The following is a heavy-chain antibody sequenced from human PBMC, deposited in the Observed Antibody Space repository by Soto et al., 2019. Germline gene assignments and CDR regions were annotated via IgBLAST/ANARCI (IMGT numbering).Heavy chain of an antibody. Sequence: QVQLQESGPGLVKPSESLSLTCTVSGGSISSHYWSWIRQPPGKGLEWIGYIYYSGSTNYNPSRKSRVMISVDTSKNQFALKLSSVSAAATAVYYCATQGFAAFEIWGQGTMVTVSS. CDR2: IYYSGST. CDR1: GGSISSHY. V-gene: IGHV4-59*08. J-gene: IGHJ3*02. CDR3: ATQGFAAFEI.